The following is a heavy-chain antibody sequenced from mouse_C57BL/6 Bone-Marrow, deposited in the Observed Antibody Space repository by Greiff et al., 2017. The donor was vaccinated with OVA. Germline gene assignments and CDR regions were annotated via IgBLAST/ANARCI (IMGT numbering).Heavy chain of an antibody. CDR1: GYTFTNYW. D-gene: IGHD2-4*01. Sequence: VQLQQSGAELVRPGTSVKMSCKASGYTFTNYWIGWAKQRPGHGLEWIGDIYPGGGYTNYNEKFKGKATLTADKSSSTAYMQFSSLTSEDSAIYYCARGGIYYDYDEDYYFDYWGQGTTLTVSS. J-gene: IGHJ2*01. CDR2: IYPGGGYT. CDR3: ARGGIYYDYDEDYYFDY. V-gene: IGHV1-63*01.